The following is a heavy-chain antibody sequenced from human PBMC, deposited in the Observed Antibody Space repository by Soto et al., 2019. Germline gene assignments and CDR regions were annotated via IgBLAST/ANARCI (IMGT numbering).Heavy chain of an antibody. D-gene: IGHD3-10*01. V-gene: IGHV3-23*01. CDR2: ISGSGGST. Sequence: EVQLLESGGGLVQPGGSLRLSCAASGFTFSSYAMSWVRQAPGKGLEWVSAISGSGGSTYYADSVKGRFTISRDNSKNSLYLQMNSLGAEDTAVYYCAKGEHYGSGSYFPYGMDVWGQGTTVTVSS. CDR1: GFTFSSYA. J-gene: IGHJ6*02. CDR3: AKGEHYGSGSYFPYGMDV.